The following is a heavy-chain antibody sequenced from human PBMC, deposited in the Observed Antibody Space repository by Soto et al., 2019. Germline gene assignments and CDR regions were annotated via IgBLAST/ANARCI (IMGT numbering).Heavy chain of an antibody. V-gene: IGHV3-23*01. CDR1: GFAFSSCA. D-gene: IGHD3-9*01. CDR2: ITGSDGST. J-gene: IGHJ4*02. Sequence: DVQLLESGGGLVQPGGSLRLSCAASGFAFSSCAMSWVRQAPGKGLEWVSGITGSDGSTHYADSVKGRFTISRDNSRNTLNVHMNHLRAEDTAVYYCAKDDRGSDILTRFDCWGQGTLVTVSS. CDR3: AKDDRGSDILTRFDC.